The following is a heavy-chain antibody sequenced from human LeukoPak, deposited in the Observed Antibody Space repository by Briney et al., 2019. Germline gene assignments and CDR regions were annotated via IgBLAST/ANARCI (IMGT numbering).Heavy chain of an antibody. V-gene: IGHV4-59*01. J-gene: IGHJ6*03. CDR3: ARRKNIVVVTATLNYYYYMDV. D-gene: IGHD2-21*02. CDR2: IYYSGST. Sequence: PSETMSLTCTVSGGSISSYYWSWIRQPPGKGLEWIGYIYYSGSTNYNPSLKSRVTISVETSKNLFSLKLSSVTAADTAVYYCARRKNIVVVTATLNYYYYMDVWGKGTTVTVSS. CDR1: GGSISSYY.